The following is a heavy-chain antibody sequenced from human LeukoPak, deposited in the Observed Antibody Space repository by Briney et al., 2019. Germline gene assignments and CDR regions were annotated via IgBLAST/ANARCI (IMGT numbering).Heavy chain of an antibody. CDR1: GFTFSTFD. CDR2: IRYDGSNK. Sequence: GGSLRLSCAASGFTFSTFDLHWLRQAPGKGLEWVAFIRYDGSNKYYADSVKGRFTISRDNSKNTLYLQMNSLRAEDTAVYYCAKDQDYYGSGSYYLHWGQGTLVTVSS. D-gene: IGHD3-10*01. J-gene: IGHJ1*01. V-gene: IGHV3-30*02. CDR3: AKDQDYYGSGSYYLH.